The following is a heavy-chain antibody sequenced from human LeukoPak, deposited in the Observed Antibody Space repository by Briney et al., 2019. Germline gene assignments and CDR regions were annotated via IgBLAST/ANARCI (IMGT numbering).Heavy chain of an antibody. V-gene: IGHV1-69*06. CDR1: GGTFSSYA. CDR3: ARSYRHPLYYYYMDV. J-gene: IGHJ6*03. D-gene: IGHD1-14*01. CDR2: IIPIFGTA. Sequence: ASVKVSCKASGGTFSSYAISWVRQAPGQGLEWMGGIIPIFGTANYAQKFQGRVTITADKSTSTAYMELSSLRSEDTAVYYCARSYRHPLYYYYMDVWGKGTTVTVSS.